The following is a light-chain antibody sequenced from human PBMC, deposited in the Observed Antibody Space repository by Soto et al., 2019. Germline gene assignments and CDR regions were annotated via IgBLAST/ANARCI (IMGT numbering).Light chain of an antibody. CDR1: SGLSTST. J-gene: IGLJ3*02. Sequence: QPGLTQSPSASASLGASVKLTCTLSSGLSTSTIAWHQQQPEKGPRYLMILNSDGSHSKGDGIPDRFSGSSSGAERYLTISSLQSEDEADYFCQTWGTGIHWVFGGGTKLTVL. V-gene: IGLV4-69*01. CDR3: QTWGTGIHWV. CDR2: LNSDGSH.